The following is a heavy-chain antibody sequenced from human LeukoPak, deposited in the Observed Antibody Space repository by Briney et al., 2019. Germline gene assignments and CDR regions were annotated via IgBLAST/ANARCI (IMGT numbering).Heavy chain of an antibody. CDR2: INQDGGET. V-gene: IGHV3-7*01. D-gene: IGHD1-26*01. CDR3: AKPNGSYSHYFDY. J-gene: IGHJ4*02. CDR1: RFTFGIYW. Sequence: GGSLRLSCAASRFTFGIYWMSWVRQAPGKALEWVANINQDGGETYYVDSVAGRFTISRDNTKNSLYLQMNSLRAEDTAVYYCAKPNGSYSHYFDYWGQGTLVTVSS.